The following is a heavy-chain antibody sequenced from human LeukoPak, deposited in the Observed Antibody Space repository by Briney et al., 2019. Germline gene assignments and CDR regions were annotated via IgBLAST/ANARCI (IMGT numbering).Heavy chain of an antibody. CDR2: INAGNGNT. Sequence: ASVKVSCKASGYRFTTDMYTIHWLRQAPGHRLEWMGWINAGNGNTKYSQKFQGRVTITGDTSARTVYTEVSSLVSEDTAVYYCARDSDSSGWSWVYWGQGTLVTVSS. CDR1: GYRFTTDMYT. V-gene: IGHV1-3*01. CDR3: ARDSDSSGWSWVY. D-gene: IGHD6-19*01. J-gene: IGHJ4*02.